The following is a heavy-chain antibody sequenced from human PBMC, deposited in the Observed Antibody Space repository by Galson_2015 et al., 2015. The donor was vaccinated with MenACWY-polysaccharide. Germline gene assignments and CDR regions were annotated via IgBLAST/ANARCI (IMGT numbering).Heavy chain of an antibody. CDR3: ANGPYYYDSRGY. CDR2: VNWDGTNT. CDR1: GFTFNGYA. D-gene: IGHD3-22*01. V-gene: IGHV3-NL1*01. J-gene: IGHJ4*02. Sequence: SLRLSCAASGFTFNGYAMHWVRHAPGKGLEWVALVNWDGTNTYYADSVKGRLTISRDNSKNTLYLQMNSLRVEDTAVYYCANGPYYYDSRGYWGQGTLVTVSS.